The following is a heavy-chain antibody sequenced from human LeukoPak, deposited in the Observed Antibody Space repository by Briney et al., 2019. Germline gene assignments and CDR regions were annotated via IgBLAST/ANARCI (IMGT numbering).Heavy chain of an antibody. CDR1: GYTFTSYD. Sequence: GASVKVSCKASGYTFTSYDINWVRQATGQGLEWMGWMNPNSGNTGYTQKFQGRVTMTRNTSISTAYMELSSLRSEDTAVYYCARDPYYYGSGPIGWGQGTLVTVSS. CDR3: ARDPYYYGSGPIG. V-gene: IGHV1-8*01. CDR2: MNPNSGNT. J-gene: IGHJ4*02. D-gene: IGHD3-10*01.